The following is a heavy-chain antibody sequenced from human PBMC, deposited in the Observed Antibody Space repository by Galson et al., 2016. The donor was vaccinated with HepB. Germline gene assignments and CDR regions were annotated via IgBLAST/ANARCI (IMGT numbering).Heavy chain of an antibody. Sequence: SVKVSCKASGGTFGSYSVIWVRQAPGQGLEWMGGILPMLGLPNYAQTFQDRVTFSADKSTDTVYMQLANLTSADTAVYYCARGLQCLPTLDYWGQGALVSVSS. V-gene: IGHV1-69*10. CDR1: GGTFGSYS. CDR3: ARGLQCLPTLDY. D-gene: IGHD5/OR15-5a*01. J-gene: IGHJ4*02. CDR2: ILPMLGLP.